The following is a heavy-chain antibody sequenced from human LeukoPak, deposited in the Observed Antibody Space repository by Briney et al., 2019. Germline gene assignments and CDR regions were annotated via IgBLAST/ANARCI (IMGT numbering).Heavy chain of an antibody. CDR3: AKDLLLWFGELAPDY. D-gene: IGHD3-10*01. Sequence: ARTLRLSCAASGFTFSSYGMYWVRQAPGKGLEWVAVISYDGSNKYYADSVKGRFTISRDNSKNTLYLQMNRLRAEDTAVYYCAKDLLLWFGELAPDYWGQGTPVTVSS. CDR2: ISYDGSNK. J-gene: IGHJ4*02. CDR1: GFTFSSYG. V-gene: IGHV3-30*18.